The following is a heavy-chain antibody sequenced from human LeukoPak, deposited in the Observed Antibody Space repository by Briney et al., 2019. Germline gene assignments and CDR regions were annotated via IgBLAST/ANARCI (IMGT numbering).Heavy chain of an antibody. J-gene: IGHJ4*02. CDR1: GFTFSSYG. D-gene: IGHD3-10*01. V-gene: IGHV3-23*01. CDR2: ISGSGGST. CDR3: ARDRYYGSGSYDY. Sequence: GGSLRLSCAASGFTFSSYGMSWVRQAPGEGLEWVSAISGSGGSTYYADSVKGRFTISRDNSKNTLYLQMNSLRAEDTAVYYCARDRYYGSGSYDYWGQGTLVTVSS.